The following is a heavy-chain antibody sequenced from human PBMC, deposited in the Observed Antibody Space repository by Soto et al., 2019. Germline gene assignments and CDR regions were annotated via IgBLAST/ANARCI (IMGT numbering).Heavy chain of an antibody. J-gene: IGHJ3*02. Sequence: EVQLVESGGGLVQPGGSLRLSCAASGFTFSSSWMTWVRQAPGKGLEWVAIINPEGGVSHFVDSMRGRFTISRDNAKTSLFLQMNSLRAEDTAMYYCANDRAYKALDIWGQGTMVTVSS. D-gene: IGHD5-12*01. CDR1: GFTFSSSW. CDR3: ANDRAYKALDI. CDR2: INPEGGVS. V-gene: IGHV3-7*01.